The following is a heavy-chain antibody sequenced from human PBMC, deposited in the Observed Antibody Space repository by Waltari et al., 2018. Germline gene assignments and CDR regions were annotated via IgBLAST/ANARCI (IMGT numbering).Heavy chain of an antibody. J-gene: IGHJ3*02. CDR3: AGPAVVATIEGDAFDI. CDR2: IYSGGRT. Sequence: EVQLLESGGGLVQPGGSLRLSCAASGFTFSSYAMSWVRQAPGKGLEWVSVIYSGGRTYYADSVKGRFTISRDNSKNTLYLQMNSLRAEDTAVYYCAGPAVVATIEGDAFDIWGQGTMVTVSS. CDR1: GFTFSSYA. D-gene: IGHD5-12*01. V-gene: IGHV3-23*03.